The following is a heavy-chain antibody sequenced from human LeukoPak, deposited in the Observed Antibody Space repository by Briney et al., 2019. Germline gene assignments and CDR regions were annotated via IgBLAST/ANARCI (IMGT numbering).Heavy chain of an antibody. V-gene: IGHV7-4-1*02. CDR3: ARDRGSSWYYYYYGMDV. CDR1: GYTFTSYA. Sequence: ASVKVSCKASGYTFTSYAMNWVRQAPGQGLERMGWINTNTGNPTYAQGFTGRFVFSLDTSVSTAYLQISSLKAEDTAVYYCARDRGSSWYYYYYGMDVWGQGTTVTVSS. CDR2: INTNTGNP. J-gene: IGHJ6*02. D-gene: IGHD6-13*01.